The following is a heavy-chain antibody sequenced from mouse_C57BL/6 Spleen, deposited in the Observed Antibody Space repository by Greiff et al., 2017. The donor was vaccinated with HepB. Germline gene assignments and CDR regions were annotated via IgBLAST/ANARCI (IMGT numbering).Heavy chain of an antibody. Sequence: QVQLKQSGAELVRPGASVTLSCKASGYTFTDYEMHWVKQTPVHGLEWIGAIDPETGGTAYNQKFKGKAILTADKSSSTAYMELRSLTSEDSAVYYCTRFYDGYGYWGQGTTLTVSS. D-gene: IGHD2-3*01. V-gene: IGHV1-15*01. CDR3: TRFYDGYGY. J-gene: IGHJ2*01. CDR2: IDPETGGT. CDR1: GYTFTDYE.